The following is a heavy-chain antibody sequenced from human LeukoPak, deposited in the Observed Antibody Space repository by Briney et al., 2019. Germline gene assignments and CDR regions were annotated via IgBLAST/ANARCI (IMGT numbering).Heavy chain of an antibody. V-gene: IGHV3-7*01. J-gene: IGHJ6*03. CDR1: GFTFSSYW. Sequence: GGSLRLSCAASGFTFSSYWMSWVRQAPGKGLEWVANIKQDGSEKYYVVSVKGRFTISRDNAKNSLYLQMNSLRAEDTAVYYCVRLLTDSGFHYYYMDVWGKGTTVTVSS. CDR2: IKQDGSEK. D-gene: IGHD1-26*01. CDR3: VRLLTDSGFHYYYMDV.